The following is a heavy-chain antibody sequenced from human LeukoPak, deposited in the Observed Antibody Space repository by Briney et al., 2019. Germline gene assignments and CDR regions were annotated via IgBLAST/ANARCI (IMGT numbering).Heavy chain of an antibody. CDR3: ARDSSSWHHDAFDI. CDR2: IRPDGDER. Sequence: GGSLRLSCEASGFIFPSYWMSWVRQAPGKGLEWVAKIRPDGDERYYVGSVKGRFTISRNNANDSLYLQMTSLRAEDTGVYYCARDSSSWHHDAFDIWGRGTMVIVSS. J-gene: IGHJ3*02. CDR1: GFIFPSYW. D-gene: IGHD6-13*01. V-gene: IGHV3-7*01.